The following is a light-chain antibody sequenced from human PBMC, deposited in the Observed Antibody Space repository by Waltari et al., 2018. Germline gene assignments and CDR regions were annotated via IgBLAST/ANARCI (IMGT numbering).Light chain of an antibody. CDR3: QQFNNCPCT. CDR1: QVISSA. CDR2: DAS. Sequence: AIQLTPSPSSLSASVGDRVNMTCRTSQVISSALTGYQQKPGEGLKRLIYDASSLQSGVTSRFSGSGSGTDFTLTISSLQPEDFATYYCQQFNNCPCTFGPGTKVDI. J-gene: IGKJ3*01. V-gene: IGKV1D-13*01.